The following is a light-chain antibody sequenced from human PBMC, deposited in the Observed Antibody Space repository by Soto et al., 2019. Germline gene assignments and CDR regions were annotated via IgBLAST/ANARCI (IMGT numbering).Light chain of an antibody. V-gene: IGKV1-39*01. CDR3: QQTYSTPAT. CDR1: QSIDTH. CDR2: EAS. Sequence: DIRMTQSPSSLSASVGDRVTIACRASQSIDTHLNWYQQHPGKAPNALIYEASNLQSGVPSRFSGSGSGTDFTLTISGLQPDDSATYYCQQTYSTPATFGQGTKVEIK. J-gene: IGKJ1*01.